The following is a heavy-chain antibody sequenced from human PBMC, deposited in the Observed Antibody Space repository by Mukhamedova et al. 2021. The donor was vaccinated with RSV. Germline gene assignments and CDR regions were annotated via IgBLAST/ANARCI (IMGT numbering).Heavy chain of an antibody. Sequence: GKALEWLAHIFSNDEKSYSTSLKSRLTISKDTSKSQVVLTMTNMDPVDTATYYCAREARVGYSSSVGGMDVWGQGTQVTGPS. CDR2: IFSNDEK. CDR3: AREARVGYSSSVGGMDV. J-gene: IGHJ6*02. D-gene: IGHD6-6*01. V-gene: IGHV2-26*01.